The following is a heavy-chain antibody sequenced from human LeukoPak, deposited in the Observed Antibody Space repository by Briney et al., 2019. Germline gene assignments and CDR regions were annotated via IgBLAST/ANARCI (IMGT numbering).Heavy chain of an antibody. V-gene: IGHV4-34*01. CDR2: INHSGST. CDR3: ARSREWLRFFDY. Sequence: SETLSLTCAVYGGSFSGYYWSWIRQPPGKGLEWIGEINHSGSTNYNPSLKSRVTISVDTSKNQFSLKLSSVTAADTAVYYCARSREWLRFFDYWGQGTLATVSS. J-gene: IGHJ4*02. CDR1: GGSFSGYY. D-gene: IGHD5-12*01.